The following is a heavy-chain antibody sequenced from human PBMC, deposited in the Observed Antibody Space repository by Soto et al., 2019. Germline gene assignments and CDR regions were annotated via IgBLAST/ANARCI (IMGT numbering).Heavy chain of an antibody. V-gene: IGHV3-30-3*01. CDR3: ARVEVQFDY. CDR1: GFTFSSYA. D-gene: IGHD1-1*01. CDR2: ISYDGSNK. Sequence: PGGSLRLSCAASGFTFSSYAMHWVRQAPGKGLEWVAVISYDGSNKYYADSVKGRFTISRDNSKNTLYLQMNSLRAEDTAVYYCARVEVQFDYWGQGTLVTVSS. J-gene: IGHJ4*02.